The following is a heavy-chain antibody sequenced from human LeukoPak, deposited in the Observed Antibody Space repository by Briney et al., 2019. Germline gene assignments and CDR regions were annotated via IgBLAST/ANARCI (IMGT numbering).Heavy chain of an antibody. J-gene: IGHJ6*02. D-gene: IGHD6-6*01. Sequence: GESLKISCKGSGYRFTSYWIGWVRQMPGKGLEWMGIIYPGDSDTRYSPSFQGQVTISADKSIDTAYLQWSSLKASDTALYCCARSISNSSFYYFYGLDVWGQGTTVTVSS. CDR1: GYRFTSYW. CDR3: ARSISNSSFYYFYGLDV. CDR2: IYPGDSDT. V-gene: IGHV5-51*01.